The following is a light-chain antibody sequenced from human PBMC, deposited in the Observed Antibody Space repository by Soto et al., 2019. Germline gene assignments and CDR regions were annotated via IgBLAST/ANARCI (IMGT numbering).Light chain of an antibody. CDR3: SSYTGSSTVV. CDR2: DVS. Sequence: QSALTQPASVSGSPGQSIAISCTGSSSDIGDYNYVSWYQQHPGKAPKLMIYDVSNRPSGVSNRFSGSMSGNTASLTISGRQPEDEADYYCSSYTGSSTVVFGGGTKLTVL. V-gene: IGLV2-14*01. J-gene: IGLJ2*01. CDR1: SSDIGDYNY.